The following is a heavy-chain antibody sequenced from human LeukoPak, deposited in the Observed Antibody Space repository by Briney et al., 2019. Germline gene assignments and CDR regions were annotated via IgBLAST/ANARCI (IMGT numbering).Heavy chain of an antibody. CDR3: ARVSGYDGESFYDY. Sequence: SETLSLTCTVSGGSISSSSYYWGWIRQPPGKGLEWIGSIYYSGSTYYNPSLKSRVTISVDTSKNQFSLKLSSVTAADTAMYYRARVSGYDGESFYDYWGQGSLVTVSS. CDR2: IYYSGST. V-gene: IGHV4-39*07. CDR1: GGSISSSSYY. D-gene: IGHD5-12*01. J-gene: IGHJ4*02.